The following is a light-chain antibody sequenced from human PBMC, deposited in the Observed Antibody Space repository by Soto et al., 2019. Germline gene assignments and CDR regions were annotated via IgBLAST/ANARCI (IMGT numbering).Light chain of an antibody. CDR3: SSYTASGTPV. V-gene: IGLV2-14*01. CDR1: SSDVGGYNY. CDR2: EVS. Sequence: QSARTQPASVSGSPGQSITISCTGTSSDVGGYNYLSWYQQHPGKAPKVMIYEVSNRPSGVSNRFSGSKSGNTASLTISGLQAEDEAEYFCSSYTASGTPVFGGGTKLTVL. J-gene: IGLJ3*02.